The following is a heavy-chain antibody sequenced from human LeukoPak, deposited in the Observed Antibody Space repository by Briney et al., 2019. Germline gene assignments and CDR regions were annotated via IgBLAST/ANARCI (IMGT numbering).Heavy chain of an antibody. V-gene: IGHV4-34*01. Sequence: SETLSLTCTVSGASISSYYWSWIRRPPGKGLEWIGEINHSGSTNYNPSLKSRVTISVDTSKNQFSLKLSSVTAADTAVYYCARGLPYYYGSGRQKHYYYMDVWGKGTTVTVSS. J-gene: IGHJ6*03. CDR1: GASISSYY. D-gene: IGHD3-10*01. CDR2: INHSGST. CDR3: ARGLPYYYGSGRQKHYYYMDV.